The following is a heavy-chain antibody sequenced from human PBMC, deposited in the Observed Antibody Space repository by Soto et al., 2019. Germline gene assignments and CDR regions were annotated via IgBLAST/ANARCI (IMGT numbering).Heavy chain of an antibody. CDR3: ARGRYGDY. V-gene: IGHV1-18*01. CDR2: ISAHNGNT. D-gene: IGHD1-1*01. Sequence: QVHLVQSGAEVQKPGASVKVSCKGSGYGFTTYGITWVRQAPGQGLEWMAWISAHNGNTNYAQTLQGRVTVTRDTSTSTAYMELRSLRSDDTAVYYCARGRYGDYWGQGALVTVSS. J-gene: IGHJ4*02. CDR1: GYGFTTYG.